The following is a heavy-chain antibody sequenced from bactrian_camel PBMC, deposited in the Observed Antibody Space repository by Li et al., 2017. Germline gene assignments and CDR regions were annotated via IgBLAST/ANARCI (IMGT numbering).Heavy chain of an antibody. V-gene: IGHV3S40*01. CDR1: GFPFSTYGYD. Sequence: VQLVESGGDSALPVRMPMIACAASGFPFSTYGYDIHWVRQAPGKGLEWVATINSAGSKTFYTASVKGRFNISRDEDDNKHMVYLQMNSLYVEDTARYRCVRELSRDEDYWGQGTQVTVS. CDR3: VRELSRDEDY. J-gene: IGHJ4*01. CDR2: INSAGSKT. D-gene: IGHD3*01.